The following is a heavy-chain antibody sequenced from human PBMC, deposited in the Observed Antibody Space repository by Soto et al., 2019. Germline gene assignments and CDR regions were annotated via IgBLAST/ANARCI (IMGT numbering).Heavy chain of an antibody. CDR2: IYYSGST. CDR3: ARGYCSGGSCYKPIDY. V-gene: IGHV4-59*01. Sequence: SETLSLTCTVSGGSISSYYWSWIRQPPGKGLEWIGYIYYSGSTNYNPSLKSRVTISVDTSKNQFSLKLSSVTAADTAVYYCARGYCSGGSCYKPIDYWGQGTLVTVSS. D-gene: IGHD2-15*01. J-gene: IGHJ4*02. CDR1: GGSISSYY.